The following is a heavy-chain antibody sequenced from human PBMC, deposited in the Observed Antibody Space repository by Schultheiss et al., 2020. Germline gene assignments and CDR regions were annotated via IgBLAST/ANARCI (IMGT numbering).Heavy chain of an antibody. V-gene: IGHV4-59*12. Sequence: SETLSLTCTVSGGSISSYYWSWIRQPPGKGLEWIGYIYYSGSTNYNPSLKSRVTISVETSKNQFSLKLSSVTAADTAVYYCARDTPTRGHGEFHRYYFDYWGQGTLINGYS. D-gene: IGHD3-10*01. J-gene: IGHJ4*02. CDR3: ARDTPTRGHGEFHRYYFDY. CDR1: GGSISSYY. CDR2: IYYSGST.